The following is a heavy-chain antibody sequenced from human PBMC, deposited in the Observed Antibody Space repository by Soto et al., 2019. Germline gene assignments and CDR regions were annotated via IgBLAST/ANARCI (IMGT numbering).Heavy chain of an antibody. D-gene: IGHD3-16*02. V-gene: IGHV3-30*03. CDR2: ISYDGSNK. Sequence: GGSLRLSCAASGFTFSSYGMHWVRQAPGKGLEWVAVISYDGSNKYYADSVKGRFTISRDNSKNTLYLQMNSLRAEDTAVYYCARDEELSVLYYYYGMDVWGQGTTVTVS. CDR1: GFTFSSYG. CDR3: ARDEELSVLYYYYGMDV. J-gene: IGHJ6*02.